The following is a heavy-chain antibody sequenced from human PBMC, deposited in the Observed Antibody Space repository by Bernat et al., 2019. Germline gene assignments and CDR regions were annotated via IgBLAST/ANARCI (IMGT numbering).Heavy chain of an antibody. D-gene: IGHD4-17*01. J-gene: IGHJ4*02. CDR3: ARGHGDFYRYYFDY. CDR2: ISYDGSNK. V-gene: IGHV3-30-3*01. CDR1: GFTFSSYA. Sequence: QVQLVESGGGVVQPGRSLRLSCAASGFTFSSYAMHWVRQAPGKGVEWVAVISYDGSNKYYADSVKGRFTISRDNSKNTLYLQMNSLRAEDTAVYYCARGHGDFYRYYFDYWGQGTLVTVSS.